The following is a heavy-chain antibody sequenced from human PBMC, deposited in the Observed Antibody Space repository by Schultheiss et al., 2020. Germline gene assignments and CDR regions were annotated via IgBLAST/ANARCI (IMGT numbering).Heavy chain of an antibody. D-gene: IGHD2-2*01. CDR1: GFTFSSYD. Sequence: GESLKISCAASGFTFSSYDMHWVRQAPGKGLEWVSSISSSSSYIYYADSVKGRFTISRDNAKNTLYLQMNSLRDEDTAVYYCANNRVVPAASDYWGQGTLVTVSS. CDR3: ANNRVVPAASDY. V-gene: IGHV3-21*01. CDR2: ISSSSSYI. J-gene: IGHJ4*02.